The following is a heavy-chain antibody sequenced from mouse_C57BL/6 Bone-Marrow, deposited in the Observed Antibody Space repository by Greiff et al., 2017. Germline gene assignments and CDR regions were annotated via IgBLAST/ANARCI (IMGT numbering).Heavy chain of an antibody. CDR2: IYPGSGNT. D-gene: IGHD1-1*01. V-gene: IGHV1-66*01. Sequence: QVQLQQSGPELVKPGASVKISCKASGYSFTSYYIHWVKQRPGQGLEWIGWIYPGSGNTKYNEKFKGKATLTADTSSSTAYMQLSSLTSEDSAVYYCARDYGSLSWDYWGQGTTLTVSS. J-gene: IGHJ2*01. CDR3: ARDYGSLSWDY. CDR1: GYSFTSYY.